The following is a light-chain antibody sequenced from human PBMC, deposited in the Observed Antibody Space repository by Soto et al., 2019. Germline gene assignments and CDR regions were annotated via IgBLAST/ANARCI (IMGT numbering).Light chain of an antibody. CDR2: EVS. CDR1: SSDVGNYKY. Sequence: QSALTQPASVSGSPGQSITISCTGTSSDVGNYKYVSWYQQHPGKAPKLMIYEVSNRPSGVSNRFSGSKSGNTASLTISGLQAEDETDYYCTSYTGSNTLEVFGPGTKLTVL. J-gene: IGLJ1*01. V-gene: IGLV2-14*01. CDR3: TSYTGSNTLEV.